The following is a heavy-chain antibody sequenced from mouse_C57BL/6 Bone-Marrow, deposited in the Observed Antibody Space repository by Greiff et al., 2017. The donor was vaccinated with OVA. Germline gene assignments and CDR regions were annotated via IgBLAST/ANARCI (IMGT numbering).Heavy chain of an antibody. CDR2: IDPSDSYT. J-gene: IGHJ2*01. D-gene: IGHD2-4*01. CDR1: GFPLPSFW. Sequence: VQLQQPGAELVMPGALVKLFRKASGFPLPSFWKHWVKQRPGQGPEWNGEIDPSDSYTNYNQKFKGKSTLTVDKTSSTAYMQLSSLTSEDSAVYYCARRRGDYDYDADYWGQGTTLTVSS. CDR3: ARRRGDYDYDADY. V-gene: IGHV1-69*01.